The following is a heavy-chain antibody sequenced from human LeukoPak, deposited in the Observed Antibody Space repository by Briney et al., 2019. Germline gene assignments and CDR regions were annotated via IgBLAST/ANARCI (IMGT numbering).Heavy chain of an antibody. Sequence: GGSLRLXCAASGFTFSNYPMNWVRQAPGKELEWVSAITSDGSRTYNADSVKGRFTISRDNSKNTLYLQMNGLRADDTAVYYCAKGNTITPDYWGQGTLVTVSS. J-gene: IGHJ4*02. CDR3: AKGNTITPDY. D-gene: IGHD1-14*01. CDR2: ITSDGSRT. V-gene: IGHV3-23*01. CDR1: GFTFSNYP.